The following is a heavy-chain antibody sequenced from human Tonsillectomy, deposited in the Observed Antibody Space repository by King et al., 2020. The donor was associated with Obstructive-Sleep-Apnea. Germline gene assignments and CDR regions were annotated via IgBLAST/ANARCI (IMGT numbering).Heavy chain of an antibody. Sequence: VQLVESGAVVVQPGGSLRHSCAASGFSFIDYSIHWVRQAPGNGLEWGSLINLNVDTPNYADSVKDRFTISRDNRQNSRYLQMNSLTNEDTALYYCAKEMGTIYFDYWGQGTLVTVSS. CDR2: INLNVDTP. D-gene: IGHD7-27*01. CDR3: AKEMGTIYFDY. J-gene: IGHJ4*02. CDR1: GFSFIDYS. V-gene: IGHV3-43*01.